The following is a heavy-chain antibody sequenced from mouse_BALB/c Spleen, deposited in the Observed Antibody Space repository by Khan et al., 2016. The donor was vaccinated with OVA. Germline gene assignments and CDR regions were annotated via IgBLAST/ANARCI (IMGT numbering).Heavy chain of an antibody. CDR2: INPSNDYT. Sequence: QVQLQQSGAELARPGASVRMSCKASGYTFTSYTMHWVKQRPGQGLEWIGYINPSNDYTNYNQKFKDKATLTADKTSSTAYMQLSSLTSEDSAFYDCTSEGTSDGNYGAWFDYWGLGTLVTVSA. V-gene: IGHV1-4*01. CDR1: GYTFTSYT. J-gene: IGHJ3*01. CDR3: TSEGTSDGNYGAWFDY. D-gene: IGHD2-1*01.